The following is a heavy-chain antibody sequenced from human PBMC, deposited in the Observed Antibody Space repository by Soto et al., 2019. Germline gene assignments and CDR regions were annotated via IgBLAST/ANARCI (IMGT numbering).Heavy chain of an antibody. Sequence: PSETLSLTCTVSGGSISSYYWSWIRQPPGKGLEWIGYIYYSGSTNYNPSLKSRVTISVDTSKNQFSLKLSSVTAADTAVYYCARDLYGSGSYPYYYYGMDVWGQGTTVTVSS. J-gene: IGHJ6*02. V-gene: IGHV4-59*01. CDR2: IYYSGST. D-gene: IGHD3-10*01. CDR3: ARDLYGSGSYPYYYYGMDV. CDR1: GGSISSYY.